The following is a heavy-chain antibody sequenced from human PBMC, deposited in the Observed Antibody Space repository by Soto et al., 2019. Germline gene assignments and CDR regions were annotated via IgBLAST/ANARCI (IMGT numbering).Heavy chain of an antibody. J-gene: IGHJ6*02. CDR3: ARAYYDIFLSGIYYYYGMDV. CDR2: ISYDGSHK. D-gene: IGHD3-9*01. Sequence: GGSLRLSCAVSGFNFSSYGMHWVRQAPGKGLEWVAVISYDGSHKASADSVKGRFAISRDNSKNTLYLQMNSLRAEDTAVYYCARAYYDIFLSGIYYYYGMDVWGQGTTVTVSS. V-gene: IGHV3-30*03. CDR1: GFNFSSYG.